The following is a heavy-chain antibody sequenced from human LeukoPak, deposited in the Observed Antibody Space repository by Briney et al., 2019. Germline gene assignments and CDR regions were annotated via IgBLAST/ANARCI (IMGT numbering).Heavy chain of an antibody. CDR1: GYTFTSYD. J-gene: IGHJ4*02. CDR3: ARARPATIFGVVTHYYFDY. D-gene: IGHD3-3*01. V-gene: IGHV1-8*01. CDR2: MNPNSGNT. Sequence: GASVKVSCKASGYTFTSYDINWVRQATGQGLEWMGWMNPNSGNTGYAQKFQGRVTMTRNTSISTAYMELSSLRSEDTAVYYCARARPATIFGVVTHYYFDYCGQGTLVTVSS.